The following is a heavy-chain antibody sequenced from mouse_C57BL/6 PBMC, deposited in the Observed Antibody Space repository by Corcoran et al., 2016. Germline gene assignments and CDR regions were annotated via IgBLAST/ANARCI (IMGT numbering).Heavy chain of an antibody. CDR2: INPNNGGT. J-gene: IGHJ4*01. CDR3: ARSLLGAMDY. Sequence: EVQLQQSGPELVKPGASVTIPCKASGYTFTDYNMDWVKQSHGKSLEWIGDINPNNGGTIYNQKFKGKATLTVDKSSSTAYMELRSLTSEDTAVYYCARSLLGAMDYWGQGTSVTVSS. V-gene: IGHV1-18*01. D-gene: IGHD2-1*01. CDR1: GYTFTDYN.